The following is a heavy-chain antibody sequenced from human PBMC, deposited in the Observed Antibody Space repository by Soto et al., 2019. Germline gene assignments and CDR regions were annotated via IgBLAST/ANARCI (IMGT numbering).Heavy chain of an antibody. D-gene: IGHD2-15*01. CDR3: FCSSSSCYPMDV. CDR1: GGTFSRYS. V-gene: IGHV1-69*02. CDR2: IIPIFGIA. Sequence: GASVKVSCKASGGTFSRYSITWVRQAPGHGLEWIGRIIPIFGIASYAQKFQGRVTITADESKNTLYLQMNSLIAEDTAVYYCFCSSSSCYPMDVWGQGTTVTVSS. J-gene: IGHJ6*02.